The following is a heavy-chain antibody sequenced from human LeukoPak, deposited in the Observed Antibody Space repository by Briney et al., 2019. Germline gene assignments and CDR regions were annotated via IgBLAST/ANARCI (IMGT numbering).Heavy chain of an antibody. D-gene: IGHD2-8*01. Sequence: GGSLRPSCAGSGFSFSNYVMTWVRQAPGKGLEWVSTVSNSGASAYYADSVKGRFTISRDNSKNTLYLQMNSLRAEDTAVYYCAKNLEVFTVYYFDYWGQGTLVTVSS. J-gene: IGHJ4*02. V-gene: IGHV3-23*01. CDR1: GFSFSNYV. CDR2: VSNSGASA. CDR3: AKNLEVFTVYYFDY.